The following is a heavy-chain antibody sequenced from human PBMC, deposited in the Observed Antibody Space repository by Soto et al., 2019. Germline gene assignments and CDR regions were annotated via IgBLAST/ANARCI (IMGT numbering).Heavy chain of an antibody. J-gene: IGHJ4*02. CDR3: ARGGPRASYGSGSYKPIQAPFDY. Sequence: GASVKVSCKASGDTFTGYYMHWGRQAPGQGLEWMGWINPNRGGTNYAQKFQGWVTMTRDTSISTAYRELSRLRSDDTAVYYCARGGPRASYGSGSYKPIQAPFDYWGQGTLVTVPQ. CDR1: GDTFTGYY. CDR2: INPNRGGT. V-gene: IGHV1-2*04. D-gene: IGHD3-10*01.